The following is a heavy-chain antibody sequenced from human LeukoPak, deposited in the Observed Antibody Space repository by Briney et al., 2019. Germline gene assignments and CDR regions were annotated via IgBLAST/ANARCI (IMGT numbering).Heavy chain of an antibody. V-gene: IGHV1-18*01. CDR3: ARGGALYTNGVPLDY. D-gene: IGHD2-8*01. CDR1: GYTFTSYG. J-gene: IGHJ4*02. Sequence: GASVKVSCKASGYTFTSYGISWVRQAPGQGLEWMGWISAYNGNTNYAQKLQGRVTMTTDTSTSTAYMELRSLRSDDTAVYYCARGGALYTNGVPLDYWGQGTLVTVSS. CDR2: ISAYNGNT.